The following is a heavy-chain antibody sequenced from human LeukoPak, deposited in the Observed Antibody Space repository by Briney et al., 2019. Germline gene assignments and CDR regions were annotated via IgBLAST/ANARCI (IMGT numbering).Heavy chain of an antibody. V-gene: IGHV1-69*04. CDR2: IIPIIGIA. J-gene: IGHJ4*02. CDR1: GGTFSSYA. Sequence: ASVKVSCKASGGTFSSYAISWVRQAPGQGLEWMGRIIPIIGIANYAQKFQGRVTITADKSTSTAYMELSSLRSEDTAVYYCAGEGDYDSSGYYFDYWGQGTLVTVSS. CDR3: AGEGDYDSSGYYFDY. D-gene: IGHD3-22*01.